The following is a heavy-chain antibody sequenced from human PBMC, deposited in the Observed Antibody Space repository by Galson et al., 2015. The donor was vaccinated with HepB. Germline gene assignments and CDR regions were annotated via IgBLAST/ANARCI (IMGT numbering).Heavy chain of an antibody. CDR1: GFTVSSNY. CDR3: ARGGGGVATIVYYYYYGMDV. J-gene: IGHJ6*02. CDR2: IYSGGST. D-gene: IGHD5-12*01. V-gene: IGHV3-66*01. Sequence: SLRLSCAASGFTVSSNYMSWVRQAPGKGLEWVSVIYSGGSTYYADSVKGRFTISRDNSKNTLYLQMNSLRAEGTAVYYCARGGGGVATIVYYYYYGMDVWGQGTTVTVSS.